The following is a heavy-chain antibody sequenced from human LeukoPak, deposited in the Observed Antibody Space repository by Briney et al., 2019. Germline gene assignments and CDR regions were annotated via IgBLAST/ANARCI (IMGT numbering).Heavy chain of an antibody. CDR2: IYTSGT. V-gene: IGHV4-4*07. CDR3: ARLGNWGNYWYFDL. Sequence: PSETLSLTCTGSGGSISSYYWSWIRQPAGKGLEWIGRIYTSGTTYNPSLKSRVTMSLDTSKTQFSVKLSSVTAADTAVYYCARLGNWGNYWYFDLWGRGTLVTVSS. J-gene: IGHJ2*01. D-gene: IGHD7-27*01. CDR1: GGSISSYY.